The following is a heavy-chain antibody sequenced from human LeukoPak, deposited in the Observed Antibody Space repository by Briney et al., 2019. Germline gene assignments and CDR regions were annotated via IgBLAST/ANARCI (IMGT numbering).Heavy chain of an antibody. D-gene: IGHD4-17*01. CDR1: GYTFTSYG. V-gene: IGHV1-18*01. CDR3: ARHDYGDYYFDY. Sequence: ASVKVSCKASGYTFTSYGISWVRQAPGQGLEWMGWISAYNGNTNYAQKLQGRVTMTTDTSTSTAYMELRNLRCDDTAVYYCARHDYGDYYFDYWGQGTLVTVSS. J-gene: IGHJ4*02. CDR2: ISAYNGNT.